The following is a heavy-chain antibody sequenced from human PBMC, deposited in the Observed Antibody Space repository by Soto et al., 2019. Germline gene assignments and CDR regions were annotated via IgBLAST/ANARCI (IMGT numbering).Heavy chain of an antibody. J-gene: IGHJ4*02. CDR2: ISGSGGST. V-gene: IGHV3-23*01. CDR3: AKDLLISVYAIGTTYFAY. CDR1: GFTFSSYA. D-gene: IGHD2-8*01. Sequence: EVQMLESGGGLVQPGGSLRLSCAASGFTFSSYAMSWVRQAPGKGLEWVSAISGSGGSTYYADSVKGRFTISRDNSKNTLYLQMNSLRAEDTAVYYCAKDLLISVYAIGTTYFAYWGQGTLVTVSS.